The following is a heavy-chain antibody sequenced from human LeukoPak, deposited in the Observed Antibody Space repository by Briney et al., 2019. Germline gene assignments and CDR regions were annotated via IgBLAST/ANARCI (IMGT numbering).Heavy chain of an antibody. V-gene: IGHV4-61*02. CDR3: ARGGYCRGGSCSSIDY. CDR2: MYISRST. J-gene: IGHJ4*02. CDR1: GVSLRRGRYY. D-gene: IGHD2-15*01. Sequence: SETLYLTCTVSGVSLRRGRYYWGAIRQRAGPGLEWIGLMYISRSTNYNPSLKSRVTISVDTSKNQFSLKLSSVTAADTAVYYCARGGYCRGGSCSSIDYWGQGTLVTVSS.